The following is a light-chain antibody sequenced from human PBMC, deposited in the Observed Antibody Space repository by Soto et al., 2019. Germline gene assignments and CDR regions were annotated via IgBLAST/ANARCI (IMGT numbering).Light chain of an antibody. CDR3: SSYAGSSNV. CDR1: SSDVGGYNY. V-gene: IGLV2-8*01. J-gene: IGLJ1*01. CDR2: EVN. Sequence: LTQPPSASGSPGQSFAISCTVTSSDVGGYNYVSWYQQHPGKAPKLMIYEVNKRPSGVPDRFSGSKSGNTASLTVSGLQAEDEADYYCSSYAGSSNVFGTGTKVTVL.